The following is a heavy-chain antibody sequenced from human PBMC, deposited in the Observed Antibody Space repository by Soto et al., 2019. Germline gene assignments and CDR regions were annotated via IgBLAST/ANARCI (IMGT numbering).Heavy chain of an antibody. CDR3: ARIPSTGPYYFDY. V-gene: IGHV5-51*01. D-gene: IGHD1-1*01. J-gene: IGHJ4*02. CDR2: IYPGDSDT. CDR1: GYSFTSYW. Sequence: GESLKISCKASGYSFTSYWIGWVRQMPGKGLEWMGIIYPGDSDTRYSPSFQGQVTISADKSISTASLQWSSLKASDTAMYYCARIPSTGPYYFDYWGQGTLVTVSS.